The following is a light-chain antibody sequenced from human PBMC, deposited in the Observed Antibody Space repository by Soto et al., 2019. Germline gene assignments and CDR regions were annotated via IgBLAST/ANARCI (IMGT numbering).Light chain of an antibody. CDR1: QNIFYSSNNKNY. CDR2: WAS. Sequence: DIVMTQSPDSLAVSLGERATINCKSSQNIFYSSNNKNYLAWYQQRPGQPPRLLIYWASTRESGVPDRFSGSGSGTDFTLTISSLQAEDVAVYYCQQYYTGPTWTFGQGTKVEIK. J-gene: IGKJ1*01. V-gene: IGKV4-1*01. CDR3: QQYYTGPTWT.